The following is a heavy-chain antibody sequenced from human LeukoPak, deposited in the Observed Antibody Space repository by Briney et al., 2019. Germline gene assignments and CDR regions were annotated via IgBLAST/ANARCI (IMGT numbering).Heavy chain of an antibody. J-gene: IGHJ4*02. CDR2: ISSSSSYT. V-gene: IGHV3-11*05. CDR3: AKDGDYIDY. D-gene: IGHD4-17*01. CDR1: GFTFSDYY. Sequence: GGSLILSCVASGFTFSDYYMSWIRQAPGKGLEWVSYISSSSSYTNYADSVKGRFTISRDNAKNSLYLQMNSLRAEDTAVYYCAKDGDYIDYWGQGTLVTVSS.